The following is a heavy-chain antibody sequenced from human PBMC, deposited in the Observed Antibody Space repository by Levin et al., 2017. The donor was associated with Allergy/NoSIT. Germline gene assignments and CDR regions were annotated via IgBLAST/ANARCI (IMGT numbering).Heavy chain of an antibody. Sequence: ASVKVSCKTSGYTFNHYGIDWVRQAPGQGLEWVGWISPDNGHADYAQKLHGRVTMTTDRATTTAYLELRSLRSDDTAVYYCARGQGGYESFDYWGQGTLVTVSS. CDR3: ARGQGGYESFDY. J-gene: IGHJ4*02. CDR2: ISPDNGHA. V-gene: IGHV1-18*01. D-gene: IGHD5-12*01. CDR1: GYTFNHYG.